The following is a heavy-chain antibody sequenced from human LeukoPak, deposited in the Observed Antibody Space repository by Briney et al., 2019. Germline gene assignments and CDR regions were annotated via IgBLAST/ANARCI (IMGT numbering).Heavy chain of an antibody. D-gene: IGHD3-10*01. J-gene: IGHJ4*02. V-gene: IGHV4-34*01. CDR3: ARELLYYFDY. Sequence: SETLSLTCAVYGGSFSGYYWSWIRQPPGKGLEWIGEINHSGSTNYNPSLKSRVTISVDTSKNQFSLKLSSVTAADTAVYYCARELLYYFDYWGQGTLVTVSS. CDR2: INHSGST. CDR1: GGSFSGYY.